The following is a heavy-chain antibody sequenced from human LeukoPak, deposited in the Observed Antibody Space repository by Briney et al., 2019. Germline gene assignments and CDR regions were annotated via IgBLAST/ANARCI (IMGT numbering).Heavy chain of an antibody. CDR3: GSGYYYYGMDV. D-gene: IGHD6-19*01. CDR1: GCTFSSYW. Sequence: GGSLRLSCVVSGCTFSSYWMHWVRQAPGKGLVWVSRLSPDGGTIDYSDSVRGRFTISRDNSKNTLYLQMSSLRAEDTAVYFCGSGYYYYGMDVWGQGTTVTVSS. J-gene: IGHJ6*02. V-gene: IGHV3-74*01. CDR2: LSPDGGTI.